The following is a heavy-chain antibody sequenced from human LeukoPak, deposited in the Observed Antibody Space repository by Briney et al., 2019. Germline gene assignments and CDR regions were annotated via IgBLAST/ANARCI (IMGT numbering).Heavy chain of an antibody. D-gene: IGHD3-10*01. Sequence: GESLKISCKGSGYSFTSYWISWVRQMPGKGLEWMGRIDPSDSYTNYSPSFQGHVTISADRSISTAYLQWSSLKASDTAMYYCARSGHYYGSGSYPPIDYWGQGTLVTVSS. V-gene: IGHV5-10-1*01. CDR2: IDPSDSYT. CDR3: ARSGHYYGSGSYPPIDY. J-gene: IGHJ4*02. CDR1: GYSFTSYW.